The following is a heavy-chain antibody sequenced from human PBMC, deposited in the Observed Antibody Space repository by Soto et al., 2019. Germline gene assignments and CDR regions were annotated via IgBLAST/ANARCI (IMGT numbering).Heavy chain of an antibody. D-gene: IGHD5-18*01. CDR3: ATALGYSSGFDP. CDR1: GHSFTSSY. J-gene: IGHJ5*02. Sequence: ASVKVSCKASGHSFTSSYIHWVRQAPGQGLERMGVVNPSRGSTNYAQKFQGRLTMTSDTSTSTAYMELSSLISEDTAVYYCATALGYSSGFDPWGQGALVTVSS. CDR2: VNPSRGST. V-gene: IGHV1-46*01.